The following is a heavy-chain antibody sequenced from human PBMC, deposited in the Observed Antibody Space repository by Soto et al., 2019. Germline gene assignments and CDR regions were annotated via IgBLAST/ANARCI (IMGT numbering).Heavy chain of an antibody. D-gene: IGHD3-16*01. V-gene: IGHV3-74*01. Sequence: EVQLVESGGGLVQPGGSLRLSCAASGFTFSSYWMHWVRQAPGKGLVWVSRINSDGSSTTYADSVKGRFTISRDNAKKTLYLQMNSLRADDTAVYYCAKGGGTVIDNWGQGTLVTVSS. J-gene: IGHJ4*02. CDR2: INSDGSST. CDR1: GFTFSSYW. CDR3: AKGGGTVIDN.